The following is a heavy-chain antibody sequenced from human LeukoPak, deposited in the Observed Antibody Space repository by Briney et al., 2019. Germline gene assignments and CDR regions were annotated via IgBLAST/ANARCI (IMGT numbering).Heavy chain of an antibody. Sequence: SETLSLTCTFSGGSINNFYWSWIRQPAGKGLEWIGRIHASENTNYNPSLKSRVTMSVDTSKNQFSLKLSSVTAADTAVYYCARGSNYYGSGSAYYYYMDVRGKGTTVTVSS. CDR2: IHASENT. CDR1: GGSINNFY. D-gene: IGHD3-10*01. CDR3: ARGSNYYGSGSAYYYYMDV. V-gene: IGHV4-4*07. J-gene: IGHJ6*03.